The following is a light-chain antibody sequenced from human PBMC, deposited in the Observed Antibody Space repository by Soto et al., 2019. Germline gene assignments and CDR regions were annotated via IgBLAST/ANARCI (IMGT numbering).Light chain of an antibody. J-gene: IGLJ7*01. CDR3: ATWDDDLSAAV. CDR2: IDH. Sequence: QPVLTQPPSLSGTPGQRVTISCSGSSSNIEGNTVHWYQHLPGTAPKLLIYIDHNRPSGIPDRFSGSKSGTSASLAISGLQSEDEADYYCATWDDDLSAAVFGGGTQLTVL. CDR1: SSNIEGNT. V-gene: IGLV1-44*01.